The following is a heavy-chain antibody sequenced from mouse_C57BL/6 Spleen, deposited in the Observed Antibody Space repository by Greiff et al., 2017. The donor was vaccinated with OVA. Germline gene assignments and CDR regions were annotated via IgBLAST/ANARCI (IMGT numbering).Heavy chain of an antibody. Sequence: QVQLQQPGAELVKPEASVKLSCKASGYTFTSYWMHWVKQRPGQGLEWIGMIHPNSGSTNYNEKFKSKATLTVDKSSSTAYMQLSSLTSEDSAVYYCASSYGNYWFAYWGQGTLVTVSA. V-gene: IGHV1-64*01. J-gene: IGHJ3*01. D-gene: IGHD2-1*01. CDR1: GYTFTSYW. CDR2: IHPNSGST. CDR3: ASSYGNYWFAY.